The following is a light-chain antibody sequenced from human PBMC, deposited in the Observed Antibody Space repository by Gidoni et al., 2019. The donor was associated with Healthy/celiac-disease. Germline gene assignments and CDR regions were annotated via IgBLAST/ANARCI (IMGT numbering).Light chain of an antibody. CDR1: SSNIGSNY. V-gene: IGLV1-47*02. Sequence: SLLPPPPSASGTPGPRVTISCSGSSSNIGSNYVYWYQQLPGTAPKLLIDSNNQRPSGVPDRFSGSKSGTSASLAISGLRAEDEADYYWAAWDDSLSAVVFGGGTKLTVL. J-gene: IGLJ2*01. CDR3: AAWDDSLSAVV. CDR2: SNN.